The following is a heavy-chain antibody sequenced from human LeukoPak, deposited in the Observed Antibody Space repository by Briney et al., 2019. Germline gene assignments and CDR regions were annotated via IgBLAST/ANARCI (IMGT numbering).Heavy chain of an antibody. CDR3: AKDLAVAGTRNWDRGLDY. V-gene: IGHV3-23*01. CDR2: ISGSGGST. Sequence: GGSLRLSCAASGFTFSSYAMSWVRQAPGKGLEWVSAISGSGGSTYYADSVKGRFTISRDNSKNTLYLQMNSLRAEDTAVYYCAKDLAVAGTRNWDRGLDYWGQGTPVTVSS. D-gene: IGHD6-19*01. J-gene: IGHJ4*02. CDR1: GFTFSSYA.